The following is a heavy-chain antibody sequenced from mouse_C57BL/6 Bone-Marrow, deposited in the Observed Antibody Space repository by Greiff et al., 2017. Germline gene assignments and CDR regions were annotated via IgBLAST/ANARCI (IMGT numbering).Heavy chain of an antibody. CDR2: SRNKANDYTT. Sequence: EVMLVESGGGLVQSGRSLRLSCATSGFTFSDFYMEWVRQAPGKGLEWIAASRNKANDYTTEYSASVKGRFIVSRDTSQSILYLQMNALRAEDTAIYYCARANYYYGSFDYWGQGTTLTVSS. V-gene: IGHV7-1*01. CDR3: ARANYYYGSFDY. J-gene: IGHJ2*01. CDR1: GFTFSDFY. D-gene: IGHD1-1*01.